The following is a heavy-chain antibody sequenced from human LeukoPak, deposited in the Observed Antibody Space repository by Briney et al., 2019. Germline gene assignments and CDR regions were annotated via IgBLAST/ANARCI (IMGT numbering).Heavy chain of an antibody. CDR3: ARGGYSYGYSFDY. J-gene: IGHJ4*02. V-gene: IGHV1-69*05. CDR2: IIPIFGTA. CDR1: GGTYSSYA. D-gene: IGHD5-18*01. Sequence: SVKVSCKASGGTYSSYAISWVRQAPGQGLEWMGRIIPIFGTANYAQKFQGRVTITTDESTSTAYMELSSLRSEDTAVYYCARGGYSYGYSFDYWGQGTLVTVSS.